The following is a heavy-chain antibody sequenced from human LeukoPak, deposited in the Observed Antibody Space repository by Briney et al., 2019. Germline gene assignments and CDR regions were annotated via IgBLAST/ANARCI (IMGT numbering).Heavy chain of an antibody. CDR3: AREAACRLADY. CDR1: GFTFSSYS. D-gene: IGHD6-6*01. J-gene: IGHJ4*02. Sequence: GGSLRLSCAASGFTFSSYSMNWVRQAPGKGLEWVSSISSSSSYIYYADSVKGRFTISRDNAKNSPYLQMNSLRAEDTAVYYCAREAACRLADYWGQGTLVTVSS. V-gene: IGHV3-21*01. CDR2: ISSSSSYI.